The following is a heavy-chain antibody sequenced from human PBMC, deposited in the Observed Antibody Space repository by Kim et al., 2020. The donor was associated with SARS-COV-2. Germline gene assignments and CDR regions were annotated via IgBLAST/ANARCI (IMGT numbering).Heavy chain of an antibody. D-gene: IGHD2-2*01. CDR3: ARDEGIVVVPAAPDHPPYYYYGMDV. CDR1: GYTFTSYG. V-gene: IGHV1-18*04. CDR2: ISAYNGNT. Sequence: ASVKVSCKASGYTFTSYGISWVRQAPGQGLEWMGWISAYNGNTNYAQKLQGRVTMTTDTSTSTAYMELRSLRSDDTAVYYCARDEGIVVVPAAPDHPPYYYYGMDVWGQGTTVTVSS. J-gene: IGHJ6*02.